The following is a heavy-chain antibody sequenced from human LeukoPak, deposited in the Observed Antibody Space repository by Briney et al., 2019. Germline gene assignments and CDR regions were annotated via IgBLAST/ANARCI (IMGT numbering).Heavy chain of an antibody. V-gene: IGHV3-48*01. J-gene: IGHJ4*02. D-gene: IGHD3-22*01. Sequence: GGSLRLSCAASGFTFSSYAMHWVRQAPGKGLEWVSYISSNSGAIYYADSVKGRFTISRDNAKKSLYLQMNSLRAEDTALYYCARDPADRSDPIDYWGQGTLVTVSS. CDR1: GFTFSSYA. CDR3: ARDPADRSDPIDY. CDR2: ISSNSGAI.